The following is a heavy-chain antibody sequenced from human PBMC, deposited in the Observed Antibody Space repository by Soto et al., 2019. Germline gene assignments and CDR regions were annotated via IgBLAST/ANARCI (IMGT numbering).Heavy chain of an antibody. Sequence: QVQLVQSGDEVKRPGSSGKVSCKASGETFAFHCINWVRQAPGLGLEWMGRINPILSMSNYAQRFQGRVTMTADKSTSTAYMVLSSLRSEDTAIYYCATSYGSGYRAFDYWGQGALVTVSS. CDR3: ATSYGSGYRAFDY. J-gene: IGHJ4*02. CDR1: GETFAFHC. CDR2: INPILSMS. D-gene: IGHD3-10*01. V-gene: IGHV1-69*02.